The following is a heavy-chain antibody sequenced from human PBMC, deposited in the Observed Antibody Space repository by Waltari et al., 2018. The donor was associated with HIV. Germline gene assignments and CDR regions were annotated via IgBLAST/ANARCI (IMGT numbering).Heavy chain of an antibody. D-gene: IGHD5-12*01. V-gene: IGHV4-34*01. Sequence: QVQQHQWGAGLLKPSETLALICTVGGGSFTGDYWTWLRQSPRKGLEWIGEIDPRGRTNYNPSLRSRVTISFDMSNNQFSLRLTSVTPSDSAVYFCARGTKPAPYNGWPRGAFDIWGQGTVVTVSS. CDR3: ARGTKPAPYNGWPRGAFDI. J-gene: IGHJ3*02. CDR2: IDPRGRT. CDR1: GGSFTGDY.